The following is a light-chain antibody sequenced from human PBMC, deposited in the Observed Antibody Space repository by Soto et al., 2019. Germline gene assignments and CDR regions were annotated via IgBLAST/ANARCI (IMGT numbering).Light chain of an antibody. J-gene: IGKJ4*01. V-gene: IGKV3-11*01. CDR2: DAS. Sequence: EIVLTQSPATLSLSPGERGALSCRASESIGSSLSWYQQKPGQAPRLLIYDASNRATGIPARFSGSGSGTDFTLTISSLEPEDFAVYYCQQRSNWLTFGGGTKVDIK. CDR1: ESIGSS. CDR3: QQRSNWLT.